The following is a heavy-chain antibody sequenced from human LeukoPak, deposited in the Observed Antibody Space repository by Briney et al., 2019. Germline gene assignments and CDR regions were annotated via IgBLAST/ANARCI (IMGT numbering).Heavy chain of an antibody. J-gene: IGHJ6*03. CDR1: GFTFSSYE. D-gene: IGHD3-10*01. CDR3: ARAEDTMVRGVTYYYYYMDV. V-gene: IGHV3-48*03. Sequence: PGGSLRLSCAASGFTFSSYEMNWVRQAPGKGLEWVSYISSSGSTIYYADSVKGRFTISRDNAKNSLYLQMNSLRAEDTAVYYCARAEDTMVRGVTYYYYYMDVWGKGTTVTISS. CDR2: ISSSGSTI.